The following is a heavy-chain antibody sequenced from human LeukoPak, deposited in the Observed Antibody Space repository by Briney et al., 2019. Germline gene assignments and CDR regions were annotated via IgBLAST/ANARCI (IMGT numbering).Heavy chain of an antibody. J-gene: IGHJ4*02. D-gene: IGHD4-17*01. Sequence: PGGSLRLSCAASGFSFSSYGMHWVRQAPGKGLEWVSSTNGGGDYTYYADSVRGRFSISRDNSDNTVYLQMSSPRADDTAVYYCSKGANIGGDYGVFDHWGQGTLVTVSS. CDR2: TNGGGDYT. CDR3: SKGANIGGDYGVFDH. CDR1: GFSFSSYG. V-gene: IGHV3-23*01.